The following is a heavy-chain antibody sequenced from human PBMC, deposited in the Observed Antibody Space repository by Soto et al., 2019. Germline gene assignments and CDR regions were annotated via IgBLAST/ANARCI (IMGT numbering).Heavy chain of an antibody. D-gene: IGHD3-9*01. Sequence: SETLSLTCTVSGGSISSGGYYWSWIRQHPGKGLEWIGYIYYSGSTYYNPSLKSRVTISVDTSKNQFSLKLSSVTAADTAVYYCARTKTGSYYYDILTGPDYFDYWGQGTLVTVSS. V-gene: IGHV4-31*03. J-gene: IGHJ4*02. CDR2: IYYSGST. CDR1: GGSISSGGYY. CDR3: ARTKTGSYYYDILTGPDYFDY.